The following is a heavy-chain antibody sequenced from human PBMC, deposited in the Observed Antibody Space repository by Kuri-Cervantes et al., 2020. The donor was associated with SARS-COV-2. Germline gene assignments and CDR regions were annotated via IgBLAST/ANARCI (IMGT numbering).Heavy chain of an antibody. CDR3: ATGSYYVAYDY. CDR1: GGSFSGYY. Sequence: SETLSLTCAVYGGSFSGYYWSWIRQPPGKGLEWIGYLYYSGSNNYNPSLKSRVTISLDTSKNQFSLKLSSVTAADTAVYYCATGSYYVAYDYWGQGTLVTVSS. CDR2: LYYSGSN. J-gene: IGHJ4*02. D-gene: IGHD1-26*01. V-gene: IGHV4-59*01.